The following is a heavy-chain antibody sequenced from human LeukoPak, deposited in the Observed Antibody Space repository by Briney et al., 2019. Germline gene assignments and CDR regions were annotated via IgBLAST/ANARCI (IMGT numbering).Heavy chain of an antibody. J-gene: IGHJ6*03. Sequence: SETLSLTCTVSGGSISSSSYYWGRIRQPPGKGLEWIGSIYYSGSTYYNPSLKSRVTISVDTSKNQFSLKLSSVTAADTAVYYCARLGKSSGYGYYYYYYMDVWGKGTTVTISS. D-gene: IGHD5-12*01. CDR1: GGSISSSSYY. V-gene: IGHV4-39*07. CDR2: IYYSGST. CDR3: ARLGKSSGYGYYYYYYMDV.